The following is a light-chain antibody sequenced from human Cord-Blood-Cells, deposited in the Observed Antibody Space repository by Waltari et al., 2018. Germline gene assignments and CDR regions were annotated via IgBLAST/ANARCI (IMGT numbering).Light chain of an antibody. Sequence: QSALTQPRSVSGSPGQSLTISCTATSSHVGGYTAVSWYQQHPGKAPKPMIYDVSKRPTGVPDRFSGSKSANTASLTISGLQAEDEADYYCCSYAGTDVVFGGGTKLTVL. J-gene: IGLJ2*01. CDR1: SSHVGGYTA. V-gene: IGLV2-11*01. CDR3: CSYAGTDVV. CDR2: DVS.